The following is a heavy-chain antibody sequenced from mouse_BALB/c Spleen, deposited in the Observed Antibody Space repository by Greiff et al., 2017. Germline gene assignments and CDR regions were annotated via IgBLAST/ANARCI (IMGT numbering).Heavy chain of an antibody. CDR1: GYSITSGYY. CDR3: ARRVWSYYYAMDY. Sequence: VQLKESGPGLVKPSQSLSLTCSVTGYSITSGYYWNWIRQFPGNKLEWMGYISYDGSNNYNPSLKNRISITRDTSKNQFFLKLNSVTTEDTATYYCARRVWSYYYAMDYWGQGTSVTVSS. CDR2: ISYDGSN. J-gene: IGHJ4*01. D-gene: IGHD2-10*02. V-gene: IGHV3-6*02.